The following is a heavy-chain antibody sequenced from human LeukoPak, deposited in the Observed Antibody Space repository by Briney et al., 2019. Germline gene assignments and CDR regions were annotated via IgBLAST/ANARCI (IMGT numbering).Heavy chain of an antibody. CDR3: AVAGSGSYYRNYYYYYGMDV. D-gene: IGHD3-10*01. CDR1: GFTFSSYA. J-gene: IGHJ6*02. CDR2: ISSNGGST. V-gene: IGHV3-64*01. Sequence: GGSLRLSCAASGFTFSSYAMHWVRQAPGKGLEYVSAISSNGGSTYYANSVKGRVTISRDNSKNTLYLQMGSLRAEDMAVYYCAVAGSGSYYRNYYYYYGMDVWGQGTTVTVSS.